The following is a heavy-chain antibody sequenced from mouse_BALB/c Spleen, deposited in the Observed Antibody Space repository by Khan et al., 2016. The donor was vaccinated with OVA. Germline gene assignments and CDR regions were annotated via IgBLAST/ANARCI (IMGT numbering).Heavy chain of an antibody. D-gene: IGHD1-1*01. J-gene: IGHJ1*01. CDR2: ISYSGST. CDR1: GYSITSDYV. Sequence: EVELVESGPGLVKPSQSLSLTCTVTGYSITSDYVWNWIRQFPGNKLEWMAYISYSGSTRSNPSLNSRISITRATSKNQFFLQLNSVTAEDTATYYCARDYYYGQWYFDVWGAGTTVTVSS. CDR3: ARDYYYGQWYFDV. V-gene: IGHV3-2*02.